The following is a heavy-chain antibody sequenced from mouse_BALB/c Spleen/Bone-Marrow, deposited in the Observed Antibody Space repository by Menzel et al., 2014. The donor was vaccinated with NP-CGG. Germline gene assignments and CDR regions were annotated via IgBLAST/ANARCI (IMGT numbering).Heavy chain of an antibody. CDR1: GYTFTSYW. CDR3: ARSPGYWYFDV. CDR2: INPSNGGT. V-gene: IGHV1S81*02. Sequence: VKLMESGAELVRPGVSVKLSCKASGYTFTSYWMHWIKQRPEQGLERIEEINPSNGGTNYNEKFKSKATLTVDKSSSTAYMQLSSLTSEDSAVYYCARSPGYWYFDVWGAGTTVTVSS. J-gene: IGHJ1*01.